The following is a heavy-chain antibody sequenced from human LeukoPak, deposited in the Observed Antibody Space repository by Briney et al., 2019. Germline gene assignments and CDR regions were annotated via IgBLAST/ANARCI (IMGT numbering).Heavy chain of an antibody. V-gene: IGHV3-20*04. CDR1: GFTFDDYG. CDR3: AELGITMIGGV. D-gene: IGHD3-10*02. CDR2: MNWNGGST. J-gene: IGHJ6*04. Sequence: PGGSLRLSCAASGFTFDDYGMSWVRPAPGGWLEWVSGMNWNGGSTGYADSVKGRFTISRDNAKNSLYLKMNSLRAEDTAVYYCAELGITMIGGVWGKGTTVTISS.